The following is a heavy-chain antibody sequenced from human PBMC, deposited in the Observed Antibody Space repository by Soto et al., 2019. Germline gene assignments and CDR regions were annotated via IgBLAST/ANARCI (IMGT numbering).Heavy chain of an antibody. CDR2: IYSSGST. CDR1: GGSISNYY. Sequence: SETLSLTCTVSGGSISNYYWSWIRQPPGKGLEWIGYIYSSGSTNYNPSLKSRVTISADTSKNQVSLKLTSVTAADTAVYYCARDHPHSYGIYYFDYGGQGTLVTVSA. CDR3: ARDHPHSYGIYYFDY. V-gene: IGHV4-59*01. J-gene: IGHJ4*02. D-gene: IGHD5-18*01.